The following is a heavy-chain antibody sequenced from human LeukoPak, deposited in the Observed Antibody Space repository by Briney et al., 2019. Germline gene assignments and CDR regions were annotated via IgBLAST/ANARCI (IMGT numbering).Heavy chain of an antibody. D-gene: IGHD6-19*01. CDR1: GFTFSDYY. J-gene: IGHJ5*02. Sequence: GGSLRLSCAASGFTFSDYYMSWIRQAPGKGLEWVSYFSVGGTLIYYADSVKGRFTISRDNANNALYLQMNNLRAEDTAVYYCARDPSSGWYLKGWFDPWGQGTLVTVSS. CDR2: FSVGGTLI. V-gene: IGHV3-11*04. CDR3: ARDPSSGWYLKGWFDP.